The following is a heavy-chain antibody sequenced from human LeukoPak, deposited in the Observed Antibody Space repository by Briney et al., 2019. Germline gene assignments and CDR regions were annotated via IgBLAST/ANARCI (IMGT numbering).Heavy chain of an antibody. J-gene: IGHJ6*03. CDR1: GFSLSTSGVG. CDR3: AHTRLEWLLSGYYYYMDV. CDR2: IYWDDDK. V-gene: IGHV2-5*02. D-gene: IGHD3-3*01. Sequence: SGPTLVNPTQTLTLTCTFSGFSLSTSGVGVGWIRQPPGKALEWLALIYWDDDKRYSPSLKSRLTITKDTSKNQVVLTMTNMDPVDTATYYCAHTRLEWLLSGYYYYMDVWGKGTTVTVSS.